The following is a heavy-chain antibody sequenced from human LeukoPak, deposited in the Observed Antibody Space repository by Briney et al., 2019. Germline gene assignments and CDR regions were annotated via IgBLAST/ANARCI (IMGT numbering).Heavy chain of an antibody. V-gene: IGHV1-2*02. CDR1: GYTFTGYY. D-gene: IGHD6-25*01. J-gene: IGHJ5*02. CDR2: INPNSGGT. CDR3: ACIAAEGPNWFDP. Sequence: GASVKVSCKASGYTFTGYYMHWVRQAPGQGLEWMGWINPNSGGTNYAQKFQGRVTMTRDTSISTAYMELSRLRSDDTAVYYCACIAAEGPNWFDPWGQGTLVTVSS.